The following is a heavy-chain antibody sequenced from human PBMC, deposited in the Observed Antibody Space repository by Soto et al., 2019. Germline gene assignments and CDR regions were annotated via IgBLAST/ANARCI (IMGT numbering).Heavy chain of an antibody. CDR2: IWYDGSNK. Sequence: PGGSLRLSCAASGFTFSSYGMHWVRQAPGKGLEWVAVIWYDGSNKYYADSVKGRFTISRDNSKNTLYLQMNSLRAEDTAVYYCARYVVFYGDYALDYWGQGTLVTVSS. CDR1: GFTFSSYG. V-gene: IGHV3-33*01. J-gene: IGHJ4*02. D-gene: IGHD4-17*01. CDR3: ARYVVFYGDYALDY.